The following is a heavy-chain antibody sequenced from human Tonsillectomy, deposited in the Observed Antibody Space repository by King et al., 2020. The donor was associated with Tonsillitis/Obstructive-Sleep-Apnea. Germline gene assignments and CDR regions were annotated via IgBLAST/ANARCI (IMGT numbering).Heavy chain of an antibody. D-gene: IGHD3-3*01. CDR1: GFTFSSYS. Sequence: VQLVESGGGLVQPGGSLRLSCAASGFTFSSYSMNWVRQAPGKGLEWVSYISSSSSTIYYADSVKGRFTISRDNAKNSLYLQINSLRDEDTAVYYCARDFPANDFWSGYPTCLDYWGQGTLVTVSS. CDR3: ARDFPANDFWSGYPTCLDY. V-gene: IGHV3-48*02. CDR2: ISSSSSTI. J-gene: IGHJ4*02.